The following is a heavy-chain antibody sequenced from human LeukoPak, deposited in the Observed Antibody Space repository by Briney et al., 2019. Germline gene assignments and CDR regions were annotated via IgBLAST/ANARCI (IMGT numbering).Heavy chain of an antibody. CDR3: AKDPSRLLAQRYYFDY. Sequence: TGGSLRLSCAASGFTFSSYGMTWVRQAPGKGLEWVSYISSSSSTIYYADSVKGRFTISRDNAKNSLYLQMNSLRAEDTALYYCAKDPSRLLAQRYYFDYWGQGTLVTVSS. D-gene: IGHD2-21*02. CDR2: ISSSSSTI. V-gene: IGHV3-48*04. J-gene: IGHJ4*02. CDR1: GFTFSSYG.